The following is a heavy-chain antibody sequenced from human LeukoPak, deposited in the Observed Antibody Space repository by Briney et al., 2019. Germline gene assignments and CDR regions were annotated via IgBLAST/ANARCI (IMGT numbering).Heavy chain of an antibody. Sequence: PSETLSLTCAVYGGSFSGYYWSWIRQPPGKGLEWIGEINHSGSTNYNPSLKSRVTISVDTSKTQFSLKLSSVTAADTAVYYCARGLIVVVPAATSVNWFDPWGQGTLVTVSS. CDR1: GGSFSGYY. CDR2: INHSGST. J-gene: IGHJ5*02. D-gene: IGHD2-2*01. V-gene: IGHV4-34*01. CDR3: ARGLIVVVPAATSVNWFDP.